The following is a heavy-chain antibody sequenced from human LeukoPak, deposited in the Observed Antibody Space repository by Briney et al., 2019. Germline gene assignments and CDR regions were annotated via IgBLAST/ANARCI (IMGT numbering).Heavy chain of an antibody. CDR1: GFTFSGSA. J-gene: IGHJ4*02. Sequence: QPGGSLRLSCAASGFTFSGSAMHWVRQASGKGLEWVGRIRSKANSYATAYAASVKGRFTISRDDSKNTAYLQMNSLKTEDTAVYYCTIPDGYNYYWGQGTLVTVSS. D-gene: IGHD5-24*01. CDR2: IRSKANSYAT. V-gene: IGHV3-73*01. CDR3: TIPDGYNYY.